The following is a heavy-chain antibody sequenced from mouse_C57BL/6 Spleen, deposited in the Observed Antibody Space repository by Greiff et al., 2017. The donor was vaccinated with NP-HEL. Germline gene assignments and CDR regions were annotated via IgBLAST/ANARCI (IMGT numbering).Heavy chain of an antibody. J-gene: IGHJ1*03. V-gene: IGHV1-15*01. Sequence: QVQLKQSGAELVRPGASVTLSCKASGYTFTDYEMHWVKQTPVPGLEWIGAIDPETGGTAYNQKFKGKAILTADKSSSTAYIELRSLTSEDSAVYYCTRSGVTTVVATDWYFDVWGTGTTVTVSS. D-gene: IGHD1-1*01. CDR2: IDPETGGT. CDR3: TRSGVTTVVATDWYFDV. CDR1: GYTFTDYE.